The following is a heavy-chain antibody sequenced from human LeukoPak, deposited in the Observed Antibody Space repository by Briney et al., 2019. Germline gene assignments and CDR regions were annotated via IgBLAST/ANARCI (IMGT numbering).Heavy chain of an antibody. CDR2: ISSNGGST. CDR1: GFTFSSYA. V-gene: IGHV3-64D*06. J-gene: IGHJ4*02. CDR3: VKDTSVSLREHYFDY. D-gene: IGHD1-26*01. Sequence: GGSLRLSCSASGFTFSSYAMHWVRQAPGKGLEYVSAISSNGGSTYYADSVKGRFTISRDNSKNTLYLQMSSLRVEDTAVYYCVKDTSVSLREHYFDYWGQGTLVTVSS.